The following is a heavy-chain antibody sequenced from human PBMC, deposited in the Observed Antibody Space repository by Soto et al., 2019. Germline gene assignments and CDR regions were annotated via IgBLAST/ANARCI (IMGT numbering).Heavy chain of an antibody. CDR2: ISGSGGST. V-gene: IGHV3-23*01. J-gene: IGHJ5*02. D-gene: IGHD6-13*01. Sequence: GGYLRLSCAASGFTFSSYAMSWVRQAPGKGLEWVSAISGSGGSTYYADSVKGRFTISRDNSKNTLYLQMNSLRAEDTAVYYCAKAGSSSWYFARCWFDPWGQGTLVTVSS. CDR1: GFTFSSYA. CDR3: AKAGSSSWYFARCWFDP.